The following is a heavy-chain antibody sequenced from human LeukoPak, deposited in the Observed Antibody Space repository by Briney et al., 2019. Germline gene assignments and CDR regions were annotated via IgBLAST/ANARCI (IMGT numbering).Heavy chain of an antibody. Sequence: GGSLRLSCAASGFTFSSYWMSWVRQAPGKGLEWVAVISYDGSNKYYADSVKGRFTISRDNSKNTLYLQMNSLRAEDTAVYYCAKGEGWFGELQNYGMDVWGQGTTVTVSS. D-gene: IGHD3-10*01. CDR2: ISYDGSNK. V-gene: IGHV3-30*18. CDR1: GFTFSSYW. CDR3: AKGEGWFGELQNYGMDV. J-gene: IGHJ6*02.